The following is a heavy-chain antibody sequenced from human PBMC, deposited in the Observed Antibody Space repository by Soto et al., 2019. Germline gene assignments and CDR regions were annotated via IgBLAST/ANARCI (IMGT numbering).Heavy chain of an antibody. CDR2: TYYRSRWYN. D-gene: IGHD1-7*01. CDR1: GDSVSSNNAA. V-gene: IGHV6-1*01. J-gene: IGHJ6*03. CDR3: AGTTSHYWYYMDV. Sequence: PSQTLSLTCAISGDSVSSNNAAWNWIRQSPSRGLEWLGRTYYRSRWYNDYAVSVKSRITVNPDTSKNQFSLQLTSVTPEDTAVYYCAGTTSHYWYYMDVWGKGNTVTVSS.